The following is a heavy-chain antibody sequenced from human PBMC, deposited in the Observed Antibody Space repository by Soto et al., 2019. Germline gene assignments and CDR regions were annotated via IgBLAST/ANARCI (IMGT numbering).Heavy chain of an antibody. J-gene: IGHJ6*02. CDR3: ARHDFWSGYRTTLSNGMDV. CDR2: IWYDGSNK. CDR1: GFTFSSYG. D-gene: IGHD3-3*01. V-gene: IGHV3-33*01. Sequence: GGSLRLSCAASGFTFSSYGMHWVRQAPGKGLEWVAVIWYDGSNKYYADSVKGRFTISRDNSKNTLYLQMNSLRAEDTAVYYCARHDFWSGYRTTLSNGMDVWGQGTTVTVSS.